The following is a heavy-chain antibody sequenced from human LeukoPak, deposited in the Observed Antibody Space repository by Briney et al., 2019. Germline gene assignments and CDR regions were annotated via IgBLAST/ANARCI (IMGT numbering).Heavy chain of an antibody. V-gene: IGHV1-58*01. CDR3: AAEAAYYYDSRDAFDV. CDR2: IVVGSGNT. Sequence: ASVKVSCKASGFTFTSSAVQWVRQARGQRLEWIGWIVVGSGNTNYAQKFQERVTITRDMSTSLVYMELSSLRSEDTAVYYCAAEAAYYYDSRDAFDVWGQGTMVTVSS. CDR1: GFTFTSSA. J-gene: IGHJ3*01. D-gene: IGHD3-22*01.